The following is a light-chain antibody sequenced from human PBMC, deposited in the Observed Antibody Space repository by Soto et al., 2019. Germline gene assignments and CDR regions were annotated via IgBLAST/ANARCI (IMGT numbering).Light chain of an antibody. CDR2: NVY. CDR3: SAYTVSRTYV. Sequence: QSVLTQPASVSGSPGQSITISCTGTSSDVGAYNFVSWHQQHPGKAPKLMIYNVYDRPSGISYRFSGSKSRNTASLTISGLQGEGEADYYCSAYTVSRTYVFGTGTKVTVL. J-gene: IGLJ1*01. CDR1: SSDVGAYNF. V-gene: IGLV2-14*03.